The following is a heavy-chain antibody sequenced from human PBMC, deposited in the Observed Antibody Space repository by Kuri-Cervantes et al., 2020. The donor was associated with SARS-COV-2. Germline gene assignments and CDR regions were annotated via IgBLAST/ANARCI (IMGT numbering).Heavy chain of an antibody. D-gene: IGHD3-3*01. V-gene: IGHV4-59*12. CDR1: GGSISSYY. CDR2: IYYSGST. J-gene: IGHJ5*02. CDR3: ARGREYYDFWSGPPVWFDP. Sequence: SETLSLTCTVSGGSISSYYWSWIRQPPGKGLEWIGSIYYSGSTYYNPSLKSRVTISVDTSKNQFSLKLSSVTAADTAVYYCARGREYYDFWSGPPVWFDPWGQGTLVTVSS.